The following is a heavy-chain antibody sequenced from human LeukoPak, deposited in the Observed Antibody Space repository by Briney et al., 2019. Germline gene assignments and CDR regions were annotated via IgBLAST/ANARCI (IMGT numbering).Heavy chain of an antibody. CDR1: GFTFSSYS. CDR3: ARVSSSSWWALDY. Sequence: GGSLRLSCAASGFTFSSYSMNWVRQAPGKGLEWVSYISSSSSTIYYADSVKGRFTISRDNAKNTLYLQMNSLRAEDTAVYYCARVSSSSWWALDYWGQGTLVTVSS. J-gene: IGHJ4*02. V-gene: IGHV3-48*04. D-gene: IGHD6-13*01. CDR2: ISSSSSTI.